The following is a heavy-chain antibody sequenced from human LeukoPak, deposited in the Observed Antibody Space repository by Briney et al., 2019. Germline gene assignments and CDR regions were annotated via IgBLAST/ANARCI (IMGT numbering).Heavy chain of an antibody. J-gene: IGHJ3*01. Sequence: GGSLRLSCAASGFTFSSYAMHWVRQAPGKGLEWVAVISYDGSNKYYADSVKGRFTVSRDNAGNTVYLQMNSLRAEDTALYYCARGGGDHAFDLWGRGTMVTVSS. CDR1: GFTFSSYA. CDR2: ISYDGSNK. CDR3: ARGGGDHAFDL. V-gene: IGHV3-30*07. D-gene: IGHD3-16*01.